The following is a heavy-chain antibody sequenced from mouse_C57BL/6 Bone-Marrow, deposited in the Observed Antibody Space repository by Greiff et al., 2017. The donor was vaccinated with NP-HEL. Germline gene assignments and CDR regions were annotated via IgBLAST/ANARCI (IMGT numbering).Heavy chain of an antibody. V-gene: IGHV5-15*01. J-gene: IGHJ4*01. CDR2: ISNLAYSI. Sequence: EVQGVESGGGLVQPGGSLKLSCAASGFTFSDYGMAWVRQAPRKGPEWVAFISNLAYSIYYADTVTGRFTISRENAKNTLYLEMSSLRSEDTAMYYCARQGGSNYAMDYWGQGTSVTVSS. CDR1: GFTFSDYG. CDR3: ARQGGSNYAMDY. D-gene: IGHD1-1*01.